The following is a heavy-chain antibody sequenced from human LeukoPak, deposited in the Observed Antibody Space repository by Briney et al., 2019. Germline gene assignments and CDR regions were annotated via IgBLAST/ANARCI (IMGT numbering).Heavy chain of an antibody. D-gene: IGHD1-26*01. CDR3: ARVELRQVFMDV. V-gene: IGHV4-30-4*01. CDR2: IYYSGST. CDR1: GGSISSGDYY. Sequence: PQTLSLTCTVSGGSISSGDYYWSWVRQPPGKGLEWIGYIYYSGSTYYNPSLKSRVTISVDTSKNQFSLKLSSVTAADTAVYYCARVELRQVFMDVWGQGTTVTVSS. J-gene: IGHJ6*02.